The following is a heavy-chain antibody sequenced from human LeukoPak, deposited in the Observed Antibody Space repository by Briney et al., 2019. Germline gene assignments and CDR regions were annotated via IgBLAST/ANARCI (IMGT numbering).Heavy chain of an antibody. Sequence: PGGSLRLSCVASGFPSSSYWMTWVRQAPGKGLEWVANIKQDGSKKSYVDSVKGRFTISRDNAKNSLYLQMNSLRAGDTAIYYCTRVGYIDEGIDYWGQGTLVTVSS. J-gene: IGHJ4*02. CDR3: TRVGYIDEGIDY. V-gene: IGHV3-7*04. D-gene: IGHD5-24*01. CDR2: IKQDGSKK. CDR1: GFPSSSYW.